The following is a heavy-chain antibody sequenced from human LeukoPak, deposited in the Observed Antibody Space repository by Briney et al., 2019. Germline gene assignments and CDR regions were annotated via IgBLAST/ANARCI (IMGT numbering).Heavy chain of an antibody. V-gene: IGHV4-59*08. D-gene: IGHD6-13*01. J-gene: IGHJ4*02. CDR1: GGSISSYY. Sequence: SETLSLTCIVSGGSISSYYWSWIRQPPGKGLEWIGYMSKSGSTNYNPSLQSRVAILVDTSKNQFSLKLSSATAADTAVYYCARHKGSSTWYPFDYWGQGTLVTVSS. CDR3: ARHKGSSTWYPFDY. CDR2: MSKSGST.